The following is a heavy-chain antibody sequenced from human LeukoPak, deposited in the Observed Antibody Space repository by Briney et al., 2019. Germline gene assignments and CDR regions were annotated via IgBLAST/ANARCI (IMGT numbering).Heavy chain of an antibody. V-gene: IGHV4-59*01. J-gene: IGHJ4*02. CDR2: FYNSGST. Sequence: SETLSLTCTVSGDSISSYYWSWIRQPPGKGPEWIGYFYNSGSTNYNPSLKGRVTISVDTSKNQFSLRLLSVTAADTAVYFCARGALRGGYNFYHCWGQGTLVTVSS. D-gene: IGHD5-24*01. CDR3: ARGALRGGYNFYHC. CDR1: GDSISSYY.